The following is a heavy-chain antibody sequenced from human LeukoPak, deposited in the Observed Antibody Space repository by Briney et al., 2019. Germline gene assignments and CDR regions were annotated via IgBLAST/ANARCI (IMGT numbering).Heavy chain of an antibody. J-gene: IGHJ4*02. Sequence: GGSLRLSCAASGFTFSNYMMHWVRQAPGKGLEWVANIKLDGGEKNYVDSVKGRFTISRDNTKNSLYLQMNSLRAEDTAVFYCARDQYDTWSRRGNFDSWGQGTLVIVSS. CDR2: IKLDGGEK. D-gene: IGHD3/OR15-3a*01. CDR3: ARDQYDTWSRRGNFDS. V-gene: IGHV3-7*03. CDR1: GFTFSNYM.